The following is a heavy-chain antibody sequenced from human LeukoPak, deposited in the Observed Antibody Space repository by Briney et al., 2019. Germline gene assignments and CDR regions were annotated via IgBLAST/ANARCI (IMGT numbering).Heavy chain of an antibody. V-gene: IGHV4-39*07. J-gene: IGHJ4*02. CDR3: ARVPGKYYYDSSGYESAPFDY. CDR2: IYYSGST. CDR1: GGSISSSSYY. Sequence: PSETLSLTCTVSGGSISSSSYYWDWIRQPPGKGLEWIGSIYYSGSTYYNPSLKSRVTISVDTSKNQFSLKLSSVTAADTAVYYCARVPGKYYYDSSGYESAPFDYWGQGTLVTVSS. D-gene: IGHD3-22*01.